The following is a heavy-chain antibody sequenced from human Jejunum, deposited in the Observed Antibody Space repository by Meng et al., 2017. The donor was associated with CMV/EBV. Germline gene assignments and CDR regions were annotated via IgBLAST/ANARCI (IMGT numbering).Heavy chain of an antibody. CDR2: VHYTVST. V-gene: IGHV4-39*07. CDR3: AADISTAWIFY. Sequence: LQLHASGPRLVKPSATLSLTCTVPADSIISGRHFWGWRRPDPGKRLEWIATVHYTVSTNYNPSLRSRITISVDTAKNPISLKVSSLSAADTAIYYCAADISTAWIFYRGQGNLVTSPQ. J-gene: IGHJ4*02. D-gene: IGHD2-2*01. CDR1: ADSIISGRHF.